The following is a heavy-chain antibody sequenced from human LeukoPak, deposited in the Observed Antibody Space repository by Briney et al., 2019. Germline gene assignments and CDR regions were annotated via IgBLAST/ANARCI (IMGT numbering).Heavy chain of an antibody. CDR2: IYHSGST. CDR1: GGSISSGGYS. J-gene: IGHJ6*02. Sequence: PSETLSLTCTVSGGSISSGGYSWSWIRQPPGKGLEWIGYIYHSGSTYYNPSLKSRVTISVDRSKNQFSLKLSSVTAADTAVYYCARRVRGYYGMDVWGQGTTVTVSS. V-gene: IGHV4-30-2*01. D-gene: IGHD3-10*01. CDR3: ARRVRGYYGMDV.